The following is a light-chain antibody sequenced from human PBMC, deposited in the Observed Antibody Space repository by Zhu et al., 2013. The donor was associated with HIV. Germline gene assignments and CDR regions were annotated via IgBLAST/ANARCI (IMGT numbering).Light chain of an antibody. CDR3: QQYYSTPLT. CDR1: QSILYSSNNKKY. V-gene: IGKV4-1*01. CDR2: WAS. J-gene: IGKJ4*01. Sequence: DIVMTQSPDSLAVSLGERATINCKSSQSILYSSNNKKYLAWYQQKPGQPPKPLIYWASTRESGVPDRFSGSGSGTDFTLTISSLQAEDVAVYYCQQYYSTPLTFGGGTKVEIK.